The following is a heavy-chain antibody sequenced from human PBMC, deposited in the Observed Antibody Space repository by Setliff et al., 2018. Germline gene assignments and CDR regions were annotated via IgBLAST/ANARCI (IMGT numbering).Heavy chain of an antibody. V-gene: IGHV4-59*08. CDR1: VGSISSYY. CDR2: IYYSGST. D-gene: IGHD3-9*01. Sequence: SETLSLTCTVSVGSISSYYWSWIRQPPGKGLEWIGYIYYSGSTYYNPSLKSRLTISVDTSKNQFSLKLSSVTAADTAVYYRARRGQGFNNPFDYWGQGTLVTVSS. CDR3: ARRGQGFNNPFDY. J-gene: IGHJ4*02.